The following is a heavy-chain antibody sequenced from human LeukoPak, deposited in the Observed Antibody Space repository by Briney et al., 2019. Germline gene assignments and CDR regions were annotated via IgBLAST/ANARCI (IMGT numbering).Heavy chain of an antibody. CDR2: ISISGEYT. D-gene: IGHD3-16*02. V-gene: IGHV3-23*01. CDR3: AYRTGFDY. CDR1: GLMFSNYD. Sequence: GGSLRLSCVVSGLMFSNYDMRWVRQAPGKGLEWVSTISISGEYTYYPDSVKGRFTISRDNSKNTLYLQMNTLRAEDTAVYYCAYRTGFDYWGQGTLVTVSS. J-gene: IGHJ4*02.